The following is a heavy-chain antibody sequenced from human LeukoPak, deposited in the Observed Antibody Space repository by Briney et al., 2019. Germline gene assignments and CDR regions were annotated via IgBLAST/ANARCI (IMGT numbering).Heavy chain of an antibody. J-gene: IGHJ6*03. CDR3: ARERVEGYYDSSGYLYYYYMDV. D-gene: IGHD3-22*01. Sequence: SETLPLTCTVSGGSISSYYWSWIRQPAGKGLEWIGRIYTNGSTNYNPSLKSRVTMSVDTSKNQFSLKLSSVTAADTAVYYCARERVEGYYDSSGYLYYYYMDVWGKGTTVTVSS. CDR1: GGSISSYY. V-gene: IGHV4-4*07. CDR2: IYTNGST.